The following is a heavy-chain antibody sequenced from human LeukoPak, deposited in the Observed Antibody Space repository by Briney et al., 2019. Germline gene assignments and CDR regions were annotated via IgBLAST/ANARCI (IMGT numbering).Heavy chain of an antibody. CDR2: INPNSGGT. D-gene: IGHD3-22*01. Sequence: ASVRVSCKASGYTFTGYYMRWVRQAPGQGLEWMGWINPNSGGTNYAQKFQGRVTMTRDTSISTAYMELSRLRSDDTAVYYCAGGTSITMIVVALDYWGQGTLVTVSS. CDR3: AGGTSITMIVVALDY. CDR1: GYTFTGYY. V-gene: IGHV1-2*02. J-gene: IGHJ4*02.